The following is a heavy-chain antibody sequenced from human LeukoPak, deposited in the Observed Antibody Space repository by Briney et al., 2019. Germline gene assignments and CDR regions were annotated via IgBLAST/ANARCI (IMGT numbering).Heavy chain of an antibody. CDR2: IYYSGST. V-gene: IGHV4-59*01. Sequence: KPSETLSLTCTVSGGSISSYYWSWIRQPPGKGLEWIGYIYYSGSTNYNPSLKSRVTISVDTSKNQFSLKLSSVTAADTAVYYCARGGGGYDFWSGYYDGFDYWGQGTLVTVSS. D-gene: IGHD3-3*01. CDR1: GGSISSYY. J-gene: IGHJ4*02. CDR3: ARGGGGYDFWSGYYDGFDY.